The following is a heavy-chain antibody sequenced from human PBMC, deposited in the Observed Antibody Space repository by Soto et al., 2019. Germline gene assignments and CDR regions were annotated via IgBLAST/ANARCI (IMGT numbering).Heavy chain of an antibody. Sequence: GGSLRLSCPASGLTFSKAWMSWVRQAPGKGLEWVGRIKSKTDGGTTDYAAPVKGRFTITRDDSKNTLYLQMNSLKTEDTAVYYCTTDALRFLEWLSYRGQGTLVTVSS. J-gene: IGHJ4*02. V-gene: IGHV3-15*01. CDR1: GLTFSKAW. D-gene: IGHD3-3*01. CDR3: TTDALRFLEWLSY. CDR2: IKSKTDGGTT.